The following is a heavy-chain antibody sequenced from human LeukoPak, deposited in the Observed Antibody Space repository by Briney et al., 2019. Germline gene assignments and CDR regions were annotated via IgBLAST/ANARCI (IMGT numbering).Heavy chain of an antibody. D-gene: IGHD1-26*01. CDR2: ISWDGGST. CDR1: GFTFDDYA. J-gene: IGHJ4*02. CDR3: ATGGEEWDLLVY. V-gene: IGHV3-43D*03. Sequence: GGSLRLSCAACGFTFDDYAMHWVRQAPGKGLEWVSLISWDGGSTYYADSVKGRFTISRDNSKNSLYLQMNSLRAEDTALYYCATGGEEWDLLVYWGQGTLVTVSS.